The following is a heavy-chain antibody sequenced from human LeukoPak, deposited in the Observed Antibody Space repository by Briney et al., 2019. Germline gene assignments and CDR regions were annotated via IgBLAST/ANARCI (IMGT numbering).Heavy chain of an antibody. V-gene: IGHV3-15*01. J-gene: IGHJ6*03. D-gene: IGHD3-10*01. CDR1: GFTFSNAW. CDR2: IKSKTDGGTT. Sequence: GGSLRLSCAASGFTFSNAWMSWVRQAPGKGLEWVGRIKSKTDGGTTDYAAPVKGRFTISRDDSKNTLYLQMNSLKTEDTAVYYCSTTSSRGPYYYHYYMDVWGKGTTVTVSS. CDR3: STTSSRGPYYYHYYMDV.